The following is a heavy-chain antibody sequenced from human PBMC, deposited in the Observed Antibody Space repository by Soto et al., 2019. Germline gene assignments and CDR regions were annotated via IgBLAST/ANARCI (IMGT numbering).Heavy chain of an antibody. CDR1: GGSISSVDYY. CDR3: ARWWFGEFFDY. J-gene: IGHJ4*02. D-gene: IGHD3-10*01. CDR2: IYYSGST. V-gene: IGHV4-30-4*01. Sequence: QVQLQESGPGLVKPSQTLSLTCTVSGGSISSVDYYWSWIRQPPGKGLEWIGFIYYSGSTYYNPSLMSRVTISVDTSKNQFSLKLSSVTAADTAVYYCARWWFGEFFDYWGQGTLVTVSS.